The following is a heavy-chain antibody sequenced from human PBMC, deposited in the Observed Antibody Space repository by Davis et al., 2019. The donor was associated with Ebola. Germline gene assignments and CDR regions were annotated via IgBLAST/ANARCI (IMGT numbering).Heavy chain of an antibody. CDR3: AKALAYHGMDV. CDR2: ISGDGGRT. J-gene: IGHJ6*02. D-gene: IGHD6-13*01. CDR1: GITLNAYA. Sequence: GGSLRLSCAASGITLNAYAMHWVRHVPGKGLEWVSLISGDGGRTYYADSVKGRFTISRDNSKNSLYLQMNSLRTEDTAFYYCAKALAYHGMDVWGQGTTVTVSS. V-gene: IGHV3-43*02.